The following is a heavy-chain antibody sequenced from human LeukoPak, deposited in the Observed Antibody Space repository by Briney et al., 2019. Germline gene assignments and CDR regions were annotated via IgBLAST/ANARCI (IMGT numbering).Heavy chain of an antibody. CDR3: ARVVGGYDSSGYWDDAFDI. J-gene: IGHJ3*02. V-gene: IGHV1-69*05. D-gene: IGHD3-22*01. Sequence: ASVKVSCKASGGTFSSYAISWVRQAPGQGLEWMGRIIPIFGTANYAQKFQGRVTITTDESTSTVYMELSSLRSEDTAVYYCARVVGGYDSSGYWDDAFDIWGQGTMVTVSS. CDR1: GGTFSSYA. CDR2: IIPIFGTA.